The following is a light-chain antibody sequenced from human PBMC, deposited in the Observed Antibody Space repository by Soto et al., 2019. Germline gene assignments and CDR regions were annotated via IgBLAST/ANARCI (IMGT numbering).Light chain of an antibody. V-gene: IGKV3-15*01. Sequence: EILMTQSPATLSASPGDRATLSCRASQSVNNNLAWYQQKPGQAPRLLISATSARVAGIPARFSGSGSGTEFTLTIDSLQSEDFAVYYCQQYSTWPRTFGQETKVDIK. J-gene: IGKJ1*01. CDR2: ATS. CDR1: QSVNNN. CDR3: QQYSTWPRT.